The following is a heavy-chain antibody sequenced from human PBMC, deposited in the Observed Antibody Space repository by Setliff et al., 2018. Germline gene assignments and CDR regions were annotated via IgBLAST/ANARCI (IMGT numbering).Heavy chain of an antibody. CDR2: LHTSGSI. CDR1: GGSISSGTYY. D-gene: IGHD1-26*01. CDR3: ARDNTMVGATDY. Sequence: PSETLSLTCTVSGGSISSGTYYWSWIRQPAGKGLEWIGRLHTSGSIDCNPSLKSRVTISVDTSKNQFSLRLRSVTAADTAVYFCARDNTMVGATDYWGRGTLVTVSS. V-gene: IGHV4-61*02. J-gene: IGHJ4*02.